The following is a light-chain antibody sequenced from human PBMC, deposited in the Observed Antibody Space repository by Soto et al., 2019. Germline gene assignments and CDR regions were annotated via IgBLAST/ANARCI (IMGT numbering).Light chain of an antibody. V-gene: IGKV1-8*01. J-gene: IGKJ1*01. CDR2: AAS. Sequence: AIKMTQSPSSLSTFIGDRVTLTCRASQTISTWLAWYQQKPGKAPELLIYAASTLQSGVPSRFSGSGSGTDFTLTISCLQSEDFATYYCHQYHSFPPTFGQGTKVDIK. CDR3: HQYHSFPPT. CDR1: QTISTW.